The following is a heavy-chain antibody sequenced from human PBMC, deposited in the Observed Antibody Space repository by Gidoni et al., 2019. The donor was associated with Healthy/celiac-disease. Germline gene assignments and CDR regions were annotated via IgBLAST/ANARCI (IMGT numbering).Heavy chain of an antibody. CDR1: GYTVTSYD. Sequence: VQLVQSGAEVKKPGASVKVSCKASGYTVTSYDSHGVRQATGQGHEWMGWMNPTSGNTGYAQKFKGRVTRTRKTSISTAYMERSRLRSEDTAVYYCARSGGDYPDYWGQGTLVTVSS. CDR3: ARSGGDYPDY. CDR2: MNPTSGNT. D-gene: IGHD3-10*01. V-gene: IGHV1-8*01. J-gene: IGHJ4*02.